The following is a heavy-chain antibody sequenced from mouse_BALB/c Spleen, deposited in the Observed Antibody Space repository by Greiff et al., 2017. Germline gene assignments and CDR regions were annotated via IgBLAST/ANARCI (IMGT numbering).Heavy chain of an antibody. CDR3: ARDTVVAPYAMDY. CDR2: ISSGGSYT. J-gene: IGHJ4*01. CDR1: GFTFSSYA. D-gene: IGHD1-1*01. V-gene: IGHV5-9-4*01. Sequence: EVKVVESGGGLVKPGGSLKLSCAASGFTFSSYAMSWVRQSPEKRLEWVAEISSGGSYTYYPDTVTGRFTISRDNAKNTLYLEMSSLRSEDTAMYYCARDTVVAPYAMDYWGQGTSVTVAS.